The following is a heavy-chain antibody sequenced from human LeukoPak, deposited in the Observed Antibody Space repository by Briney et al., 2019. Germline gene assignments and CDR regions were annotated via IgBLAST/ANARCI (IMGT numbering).Heavy chain of an antibody. D-gene: IGHD2-2*01. CDR2: IYPGDSDT. Sequence: GESLKISCKGSGYSFTSYWIGWVRQMPGKGLEWMGIIYPGDSDTRYSPSFQGQVTISADKSISTAYLQWSSLKASDTAMYYCARLRYCSSTSCYPNWFDPWGQGTLVTVSS. J-gene: IGHJ5*02. V-gene: IGHV5-51*01. CDR3: ARLRYCSSTSCYPNWFDP. CDR1: GYSFTSYW.